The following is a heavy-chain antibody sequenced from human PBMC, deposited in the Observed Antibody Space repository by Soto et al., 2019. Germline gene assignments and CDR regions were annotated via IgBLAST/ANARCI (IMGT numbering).Heavy chain of an antibody. V-gene: IGHV1-18*01. D-gene: IGHD3-22*01. CDR2: ISAYNGNT. J-gene: IGHJ5*02. CDR3: ARGQGAYDSSGQKNWLDP. Sequence: QVQLVQSGAEVKKPGASVKVSCKASGYTFTSYGISWVRQAPGQGLEWMGWISAYNGNTNYAQKLQGRVTMTTDTSTMTADMELRSLRSDDTAVDYCARGQGAYDSSGQKNWLDPWGQGTLVAVSS. CDR1: GYTFTSYG.